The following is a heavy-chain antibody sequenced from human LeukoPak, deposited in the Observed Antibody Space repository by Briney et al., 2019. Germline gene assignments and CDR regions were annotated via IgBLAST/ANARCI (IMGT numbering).Heavy chain of an antibody. CDR1: GXTFSSYS. CDR3: ARDYSYGLFDY. J-gene: IGHJ4*02. Sequence: GGSLRLSCAASGXTFSSYSMNWVXQAPGKGLEWVSSISSSSSYIYYADSVKGRFTISRDNAKNSLYLQMNSLRAEDTAVXXCARDYSYGLFDYWGQGTLVTVSS. CDR2: ISSSSSYI. D-gene: IGHD5-18*01. V-gene: IGHV3-21*01.